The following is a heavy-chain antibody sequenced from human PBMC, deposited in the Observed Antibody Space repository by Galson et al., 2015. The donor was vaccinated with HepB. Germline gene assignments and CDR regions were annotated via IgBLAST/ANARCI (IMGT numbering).Heavy chain of an antibody. CDR1: GLTFSSYA. V-gene: IGHV3-48*02. Sequence: LRLSCAASGLTFSSYAMNWVRQPPGKGLEWVSYISSGSSTMYYADSVKGRFTISRDNAKNSLYLQMNSLRDEDTAVYYCARNTVYYYDSSGYYTPFDYWGQGTLVTVSS. D-gene: IGHD3-22*01. CDR3: ARNTVYYYDSSGYYTPFDY. CDR2: ISSGSSTM. J-gene: IGHJ4*02.